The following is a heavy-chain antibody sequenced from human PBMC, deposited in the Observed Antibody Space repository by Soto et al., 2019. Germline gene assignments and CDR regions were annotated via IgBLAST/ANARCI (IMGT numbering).Heavy chain of an antibody. CDR1: GFPFSNAW. V-gene: IGHV3-15*01. Sequence: SGGSLRLSCAASGFPFSNAWMSLVRQSPGKGLEWVGRIKIKTDGGTTDYAAPVKGRFTISRDDSKNTLYLQMNSLKTEDTAVYYCTTEIVVVPAAHDDAFDIWGQGTMVTVSS. CDR2: IKIKTDGGTT. CDR3: TTEIVVVPAAHDDAFDI. D-gene: IGHD2-2*01. J-gene: IGHJ3*02.